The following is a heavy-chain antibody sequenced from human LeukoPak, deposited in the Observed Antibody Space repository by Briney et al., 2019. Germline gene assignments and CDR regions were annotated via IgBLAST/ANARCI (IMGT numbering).Heavy chain of an antibody. CDR3: ARQRGWSRDAFDI. Sequence: PSETLSLTCTVSGGSFSSNNYFWGWIRQPPGKGLEWIGSIYYTGSTSYNPSLKSRVTISVDTSKNQFSLKLSSVTAADTAVYYCARQRGWSRDAFDIWGQGTMVTVSS. CDR1: GGSFSSNNYF. V-gene: IGHV4-39*01. J-gene: IGHJ3*02. D-gene: IGHD6-19*01. CDR2: IYYTGST.